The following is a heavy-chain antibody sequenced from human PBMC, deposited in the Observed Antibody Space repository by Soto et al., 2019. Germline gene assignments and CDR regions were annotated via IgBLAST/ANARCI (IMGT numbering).Heavy chain of an antibody. CDR1: VGSISSGDYY. J-gene: IGHJ5*02. Sequence: SETLSLTCTVSVGSISSGDYYWSWIRQPPGKGLEWIGYIYYSGSTYYNPSLKSRVTISVDTSKNQFSLKLSSVTAADTAVYYCARGSGGSYDYVWGSYRDVGWFDPWGQGTLVTVSS. D-gene: IGHD3-16*02. CDR2: IYYSGST. CDR3: ARGSGGSYDYVWGSYRDVGWFDP. V-gene: IGHV4-30-4*01.